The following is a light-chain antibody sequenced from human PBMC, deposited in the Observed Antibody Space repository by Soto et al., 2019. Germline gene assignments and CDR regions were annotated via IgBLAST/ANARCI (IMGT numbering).Light chain of an antibody. CDR2: EVT. CDR3: SSYTSSNSWV. Sequence: QSVLTQPASVSGSPGQSITISCTGTSSDIGTYNYVSWYQQHPGTAPKLIIYEVTNRPSGVSAHFSGSKSGNAASLTISGLQAADEADYYCSSYTSSNSWVFGGGTKGTVL. V-gene: IGLV2-14*01. J-gene: IGLJ3*02. CDR1: SSDIGTYNY.